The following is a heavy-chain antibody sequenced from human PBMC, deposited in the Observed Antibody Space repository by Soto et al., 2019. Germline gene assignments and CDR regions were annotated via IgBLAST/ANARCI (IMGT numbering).Heavy chain of an antibody. CDR2: IYYSGST. CDR1: GGSISSGGYY. D-gene: IGHD2-8*01. CDR3: ARAGIVLMVYAMNDAFDI. Sequence: SETLSLTCTVSGGSISSGGYYWSWIRQHPGKGLEWIGYIYYSGSTYYNPSLKSRVTISVDTSKNQFSLKLSSVTAADTAVYYCARAGIVLMVYAMNDAFDIWGQGTMVTVS. J-gene: IGHJ3*02. V-gene: IGHV4-31*03.